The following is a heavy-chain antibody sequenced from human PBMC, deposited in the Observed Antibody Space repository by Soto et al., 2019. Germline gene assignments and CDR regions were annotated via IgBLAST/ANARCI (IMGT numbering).Heavy chain of an antibody. CDR3: ARGGRTTVTTYYYGMDV. D-gene: IGHD4-4*01. J-gene: IGHJ6*02. Sequence: QAQLVQSGAEVKKPGSSVKVSCKASGGTFSSYAISWVRQAPGQGLEWMGGIIPMFGTANYAQKFQGRVTITADKSTNTAYMELSSLRSEDTAVYYWARGGRTTVTTYYYGMDVWGQGTTVTVSS. CDR2: IIPMFGTA. CDR1: GGTFSSYA. V-gene: IGHV1-69*06.